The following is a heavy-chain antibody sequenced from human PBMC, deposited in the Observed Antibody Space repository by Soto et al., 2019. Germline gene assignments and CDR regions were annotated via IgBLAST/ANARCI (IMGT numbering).Heavy chain of an antibody. D-gene: IGHD6-13*01. CDR1: GGSISSGGYY. V-gene: IGHV4-61*08. J-gene: IGHJ5*02. CDR2: IYYSGST. Sequence: PSETLSLTCTVSGGSISSGGYYWSWIRQHPGKGLEWIGYIYYSGSTNYNPSLKSRVTISVDTSKNQFSLKLSSVTAADTAVYYCARDCVTGIKKQQPPRECVAWGQGTLVTVSS. CDR3: ARDCVTGIKKQQPPRECVA.